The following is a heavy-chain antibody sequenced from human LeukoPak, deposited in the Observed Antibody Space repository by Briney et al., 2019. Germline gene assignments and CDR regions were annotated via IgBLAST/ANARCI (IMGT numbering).Heavy chain of an antibody. D-gene: IGHD1-26*01. CDR1: GVSISGSSYY. J-gene: IGHJ4*02. V-gene: IGHV4-61*02. CDR2: FYPSGST. Sequence: SETLSLTCTVSGVSISGSSYYWSWIRQPAGKGLEWIGRFYPSGSTNYNPSLKSRVTISVDTSKNQFSLKMSSVTAADTAVYYCARDYLGAGTVGATSGYWGQGTLVTVSS. CDR3: ARDYLGAGTVGATSGY.